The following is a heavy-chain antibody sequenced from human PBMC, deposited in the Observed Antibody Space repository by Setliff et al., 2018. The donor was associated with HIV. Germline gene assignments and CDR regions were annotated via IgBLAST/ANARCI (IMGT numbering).Heavy chain of an antibody. J-gene: IGHJ6*03. CDR3: ARGDLITKSVTQTGGYYYYTDV. V-gene: IGHV4-34*01. CDR2: INHARTT. D-gene: IGHD1-1*01. CDR1: GGSFSGYY. Sequence: SETLSLPCAVYGGSFSGYYWSWIRQPPGKGLEWIGEINHARTTNYNPSLKSRLTMSVLSSGTQFSLTLTSVTAADTAAYPCARGDLITKSVTQTGGYYYYTDVWGKGTTVTVSS.